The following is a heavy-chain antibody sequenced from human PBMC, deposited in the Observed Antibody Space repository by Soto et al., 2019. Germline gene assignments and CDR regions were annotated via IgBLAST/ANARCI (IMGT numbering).Heavy chain of an antibody. CDR3: ARALTDTAMAYYYYYGMDV. CDR2: INPSGGST. CDR1: GYTFTSYY. V-gene: IGHV1-46*01. J-gene: IGHJ6*02. D-gene: IGHD5-18*01. Sequence: GTSVKVSCKASGYTFTSYYMQWVRQAPGQGLEWMGIINPSGGSTSYAQKFQGRVTMTRDTSASTVYMELSSLRSEDTAVYYCARALTDTAMAYYYYYGMDVWGQGTTVTVSS.